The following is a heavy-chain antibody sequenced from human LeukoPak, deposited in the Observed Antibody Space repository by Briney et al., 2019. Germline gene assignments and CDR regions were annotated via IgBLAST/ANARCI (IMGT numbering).Heavy chain of an antibody. CDR3: ASARRFMTTVTTDAFDI. Sequence: SETLSLTRTVSGGSISSSSYYWGWIRQPPGKGLEWIGSIYYSGSTYYNPSLKSRVTISVDTSKNQFSLKLSSVTAADTAVYYCASARRFMTTVTTDAFDIWGQGTMVTVSS. D-gene: IGHD4-17*01. CDR1: GGSISSSSYY. J-gene: IGHJ3*02. V-gene: IGHV4-39*07. CDR2: IYYSGST.